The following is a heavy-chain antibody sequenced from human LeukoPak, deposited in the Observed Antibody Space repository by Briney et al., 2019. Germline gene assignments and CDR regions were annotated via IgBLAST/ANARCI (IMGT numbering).Heavy chain of an antibody. D-gene: IGHD1-26*01. V-gene: IGHV3-23*01. Sequence: PGGSLRLSCAASGFTFSSYGMSWVRQAPGKGLEWVSAISGSGGGTYYADSVKGRFTISRDNSKNTLCLQMNSLRAEDTAVYYCAKDQAGSYDFDYWGQGTLVTVSS. J-gene: IGHJ4*02. CDR2: ISGSGGGT. CDR1: GFTFSSYG. CDR3: AKDQAGSYDFDY.